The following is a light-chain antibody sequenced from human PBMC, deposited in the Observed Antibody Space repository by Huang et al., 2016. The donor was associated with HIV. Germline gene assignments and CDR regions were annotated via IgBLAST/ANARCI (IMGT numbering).Light chain of an antibody. CDR3: QQTYDTPPLS. Sequence: DIQMTQSPSSLSASVGDRVTITCRAGQSVSNYLHWYQHKPGMAPKLLIYAASSLQSGVPSRFSGSGSGTHFTLTISSLQPEDIATYYCQQTYDTPPLSFGGGTKVEL. CDR2: AAS. CDR1: QSVSNY. J-gene: IGKJ4*01. V-gene: IGKV1-39*01.